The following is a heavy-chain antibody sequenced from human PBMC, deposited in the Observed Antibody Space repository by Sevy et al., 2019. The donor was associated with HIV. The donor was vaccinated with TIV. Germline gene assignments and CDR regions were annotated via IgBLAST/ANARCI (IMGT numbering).Heavy chain of an antibody. CDR1: GGSISSYY. Sequence: SETLSLTCTVSGGSISSYYWSWIRQPPGKGLEWIGYIYYSGSTNYNPSLKSRVTISVDTSKNHFSLKLSSVTAADTAVYYGARSTIVEYGMDVWGQGTTVTVSS. J-gene: IGHJ6*02. CDR2: IYYSGST. CDR3: ARSTIVEYGMDV. D-gene: IGHD2-21*01. V-gene: IGHV4-59*12.